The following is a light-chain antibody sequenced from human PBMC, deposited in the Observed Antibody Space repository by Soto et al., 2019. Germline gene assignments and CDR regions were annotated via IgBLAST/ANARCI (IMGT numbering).Light chain of an antibody. CDR1: QSISSF. J-gene: IGKJ1*01. Sequence: DIQMTQSPSSLSASVGDRVTITCRASQSISSFLYWYQQRAGRAPELLIYAASSLQSGVPSRFSGSGSGTDFTLTISSLQPEDFATYYCQQSYNTTRTFGQGTKVDIK. V-gene: IGKV1-39*01. CDR2: AAS. CDR3: QQSYNTTRT.